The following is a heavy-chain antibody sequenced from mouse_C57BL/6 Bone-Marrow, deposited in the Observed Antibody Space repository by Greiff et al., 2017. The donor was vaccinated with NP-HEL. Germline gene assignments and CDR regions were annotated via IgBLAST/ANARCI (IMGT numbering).Heavy chain of an antibody. D-gene: IGHD1-1*01. CDR1: GFTFSSYG. CDR3: ARHNGSYYYAMDY. CDR2: ISSGGSYT. J-gene: IGHJ4*01. V-gene: IGHV5-6*01. Sequence: VQLKESGGDLVKPGGSLKLSCAASGFTFSSYGMSWVRQTPDKRLEWVATISSGGSYTYYPDSVKGRFTISRDNAKNTLYLQMSSLKSEDTAMYYCARHNGSYYYAMDYWGQGTSVTVSS.